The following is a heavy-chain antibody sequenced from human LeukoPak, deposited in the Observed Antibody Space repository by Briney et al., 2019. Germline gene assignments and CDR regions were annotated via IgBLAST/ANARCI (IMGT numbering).Heavy chain of an antibody. Sequence: GGSLRLSCAVSGFTVSGDYMSWVRQAPGKGLEWVSFIYSDNTHYSDSVKGRFTISRDNSKNTLYLQMNSLRAEDTAVYYCARRAGAYSHPYDYWGQGTLVTVSS. CDR1: GFTVSGDY. J-gene: IGHJ4*02. CDR3: ARRAGAYSHPYDY. V-gene: IGHV3-53*01. D-gene: IGHD4/OR15-4a*01. CDR2: IYSDNT.